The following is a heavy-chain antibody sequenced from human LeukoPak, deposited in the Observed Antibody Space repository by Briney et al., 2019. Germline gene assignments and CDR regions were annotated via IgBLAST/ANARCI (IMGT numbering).Heavy chain of an antibody. V-gene: IGHV3-7*03. J-gene: IGHJ4*02. D-gene: IGHD3-10*01. CDR2: INQNGSAE. CDR3: ARDAGDMVRGHWWGY. CDR1: GFTFSCHW. Sequence: GGSLRLSCAASGFTFSCHWMSWVRQTPGKGLEWVADINQNGSAEYYLDSVKGRFTISRDNTNNTLYLQMNNLRGEDTAVYYWARDAGDMVRGHWWGYWGQGTLVTVSS.